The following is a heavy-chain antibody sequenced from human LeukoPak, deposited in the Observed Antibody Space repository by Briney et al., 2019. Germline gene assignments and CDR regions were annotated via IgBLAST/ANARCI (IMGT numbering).Heavy chain of an antibody. CDR1: GYSISSGYY. CDR3: ARRRPGPQYNWFDP. CDR2: IYHSGST. Sequence: SETLSLTCTVSGYSISSGYYWGWIRQPPGKGLEWIGSIYHSGSTYYNPSLKSRVTISVDTSKNQFSLKLSSVTAADTAVYYCARRRPGPQYNWFDPWGQGTLVTVSS. V-gene: IGHV4-38-2*02. J-gene: IGHJ5*02.